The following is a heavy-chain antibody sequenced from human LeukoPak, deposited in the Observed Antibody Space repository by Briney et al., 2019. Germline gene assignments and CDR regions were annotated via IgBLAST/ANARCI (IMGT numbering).Heavy chain of an antibody. V-gene: IGHV3-30*02. Sequence: GGSLRLSCVASGFTFSTSGMHWVRQSPGKGLDWVAFIRNDGNKYNYAESVKGRFTISRDNSKNTLYLQMNSLRAEDTAVYYCAKDFVVVPGNVNYFDYWGQGTLVTVSS. CDR3: AKDFVVVPGNVNYFDY. CDR2: IRNDGNKY. D-gene: IGHD2-21*02. CDR1: GFTFSTSG. J-gene: IGHJ4*02.